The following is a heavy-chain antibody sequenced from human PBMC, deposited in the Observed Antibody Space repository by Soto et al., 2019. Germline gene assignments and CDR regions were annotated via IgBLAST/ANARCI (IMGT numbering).Heavy chain of an antibody. CDR1: GDSVSSNSVA. J-gene: IGHJ4*02. CDR3: AREDASSEY. V-gene: IGHV6-1*01. CDR2: TYYRSKWYN. Sequence: PSQTLSLTCAISGDSVSSNSVAWNWIRQSPSRGLEWLGRTYYRSKWYNEYAPSVKSRLTINPDTSKNQFSLQLNSVTPEDTAVYYCAREDASSEYWGQGTPVTVSS.